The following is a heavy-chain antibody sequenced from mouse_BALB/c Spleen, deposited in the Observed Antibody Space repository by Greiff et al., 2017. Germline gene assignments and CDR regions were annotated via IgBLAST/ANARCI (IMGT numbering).Heavy chain of an antibody. Sequence: EVQRVESGGGLVQPGGSLRLSCATSGFTFSDFYMEWVRQPPGKRLEWIAASRNKANDYTTEYSASVKGRFIVSRDTSQSILYLQMNALRAEDTAIYYCARDAGSDYYGSFAYWGQGTLVTVSA. CDR1: GFTFSDFY. J-gene: IGHJ3*01. D-gene: IGHD1-1*01. CDR2: SRNKANDYTT. V-gene: IGHV7-1*02. CDR3: ARDAGSDYYGSFAY.